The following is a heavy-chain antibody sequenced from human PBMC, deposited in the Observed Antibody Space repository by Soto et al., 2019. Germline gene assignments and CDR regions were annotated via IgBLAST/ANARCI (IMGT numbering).Heavy chain of an antibody. CDR1: GYTFTSYA. Sequence: ASVKVSCKASGYTFTSYAMHWVRQAPGQRLEWMGWINAGNGNTKYSQKFQGRVTITRDTSASTAYMKLSSLRSEDTAVYYCARGTSPTAAGEHIDYWGQGTLVTVSS. J-gene: IGHJ4*02. CDR3: ARGTSPTAAGEHIDY. V-gene: IGHV1-3*01. CDR2: INAGNGNT. D-gene: IGHD6-13*01.